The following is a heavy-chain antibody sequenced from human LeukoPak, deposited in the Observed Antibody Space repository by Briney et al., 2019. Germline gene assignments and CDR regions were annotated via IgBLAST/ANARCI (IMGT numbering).Heavy chain of an antibody. CDR2: TSTYNGDT. CDR1: GYTFTTYG. Sequence: ASVKVSCKASGYTFTTYGISWVRQAPGQGLEWMGWTSTYNGDTNYAQKLQGRVTMTADTSTSTTYMELRSLRSDDTAVYYCARVESSRSFDYWGQGTLVTVSS. CDR3: ARVESSRSFDY. J-gene: IGHJ4*02. D-gene: IGHD6-13*01. V-gene: IGHV1-18*01.